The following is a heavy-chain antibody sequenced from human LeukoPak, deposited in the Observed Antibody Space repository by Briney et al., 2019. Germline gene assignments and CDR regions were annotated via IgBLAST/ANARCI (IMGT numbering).Heavy chain of an antibody. D-gene: IGHD6-13*01. CDR1: GYTFTSYG. J-gene: IGHJ6*03. Sequence: ASVKVSCKASGYTFTSYGISWVRQAPGQGLEWMGWISAYNGNTNYAQKLQGRVTMTTDTSTSTAHMELRSLRSDDTAVYYCARTYSRTWSFYHYYMDVWGRGTTVTVSS. CDR2: ISAYNGNT. V-gene: IGHV1-18*01. CDR3: ARTYSRTWSFYHYYMDV.